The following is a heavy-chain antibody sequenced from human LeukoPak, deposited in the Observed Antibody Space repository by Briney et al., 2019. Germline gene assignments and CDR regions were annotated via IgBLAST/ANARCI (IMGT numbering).Heavy chain of an antibody. D-gene: IGHD3-22*01. CDR3: AKDPNQVVITSFDY. CDR1: GFTFSSYG. Sequence: GGSLRLSCAASGFTFSSYGMHWVRQAPGKGLEWVAVISYDGSNKYYADSVKGRFTISRDNSKNTLYLQMNSLRAEDTAVYYCAKDPNQVVITSFDYWGQGTLVTVSS. V-gene: IGHV3-30*18. J-gene: IGHJ4*02. CDR2: ISYDGSNK.